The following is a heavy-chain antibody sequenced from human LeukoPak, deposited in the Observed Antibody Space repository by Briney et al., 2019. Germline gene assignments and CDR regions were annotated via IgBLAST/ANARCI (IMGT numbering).Heavy chain of an antibody. J-gene: IGHJ5*02. CDR2: INSNSGGS. D-gene: IGHD3-22*01. V-gene: IGHV1-2*02. Sequence: ASVKVSFKASGYTFTGYYMHWVRQAPGQGVEWMGWINSNSGGSNYAQRFHGRGTMTRDTSISTASMALSRLRSDDTAVYYCARGTVPYYYSSGYRSTGWFDPWGQGTLVTVSS. CDR3: ARGTVPYYYSSGYRSTGWFDP. CDR1: GYTFTGYY.